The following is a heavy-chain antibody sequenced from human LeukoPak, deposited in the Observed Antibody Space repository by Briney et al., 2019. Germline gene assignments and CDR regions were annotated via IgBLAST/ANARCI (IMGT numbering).Heavy chain of an antibody. V-gene: IGHV1-2*02. J-gene: IGHJ5*02. D-gene: IGHD2-2*01. CDR2: INPNSGGT. Sequence: GASVKVSCKASGYTFTGYYMHWVRQAPGQGLEWMGWINPNSGGTNYAQKFQGRVTMTRDTSISTAYMELSRLRSDDTAVYYCARTAICSSTSCYHGRNWFDPWGQGTLVTVSS. CDR1: GYTFTGYY. CDR3: ARTAICSSTSCYHGRNWFDP.